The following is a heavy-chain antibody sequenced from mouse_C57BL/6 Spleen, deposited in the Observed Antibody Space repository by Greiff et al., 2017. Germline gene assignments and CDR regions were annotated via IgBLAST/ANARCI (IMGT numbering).Heavy chain of an antibody. CDR1: GYTFTSYW. J-gene: IGHJ2*01. D-gene: IGHD1-1*01. CDR2: IYPGNSDT. V-gene: IGHV1-5*01. Sequence: VQLKESGTVLARPGASVKMSCKTSGYTFTSYWMDWVKQRPGQGLEWIGAIYPGNSDTSYNQKFKGKAKLTAVTAASTAYMELSSLTNEYSAVYYCTRWEDYGSSYGYWGQGTTLTVPS. CDR3: TRWEDYGSSYGY.